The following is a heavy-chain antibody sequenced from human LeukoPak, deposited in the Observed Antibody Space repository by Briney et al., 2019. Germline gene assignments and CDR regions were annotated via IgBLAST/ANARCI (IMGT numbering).Heavy chain of an antibody. CDR3: ARRPLGYCSSTSCYTWWFDP. CDR2: INHSGST. J-gene: IGHJ5*02. V-gene: IGHV4-34*01. D-gene: IGHD2-2*02. Sequence: SETLSLTCAVYGGSFSGYYWSWIRQPPGKGLEWIGEINHSGSTNYNPSLKSRVTISVDTSKNQFSLKLSSVTAADTAVYYCARRPLGYCSSTSCYTWWFDPWGQGTLVTVSS. CDR1: GGSFSGYY.